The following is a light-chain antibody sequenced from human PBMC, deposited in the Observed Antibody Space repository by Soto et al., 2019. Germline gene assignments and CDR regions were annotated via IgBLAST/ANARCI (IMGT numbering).Light chain of an antibody. J-gene: IGLJ1*01. CDR1: SSDVGGYNY. CDR3: CSYAGSNNYV. Sequence: QSALTQPPSASGSPGQSVTISCTGTSSDVGGYNYVSWYQQHPGKAPKLMISEVSKRPSGVPDRFSGSKSGNTASLTVSGLQADDEADYYCCSYAGSNNYVFGTGTKLTVL. V-gene: IGLV2-8*01. CDR2: EVS.